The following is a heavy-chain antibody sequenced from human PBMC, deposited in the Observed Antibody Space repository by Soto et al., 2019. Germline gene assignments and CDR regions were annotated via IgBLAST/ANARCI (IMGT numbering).Heavy chain of an antibody. CDR3: ARVLDTAMVLLYYGMDV. CDR2: ISSSSSYI. Sequence: LRLSCAASGFTFSSYSMNWVRQAPGKGLEWVSSISSSSSYIYYADSVKGRFTISRDNAKNSLYLQMNSLRAEDTAVYYCARVLDTAMVLLYYGMDVWGQGTTVTVSS. J-gene: IGHJ6*02. CDR1: GFTFSSYS. V-gene: IGHV3-21*01. D-gene: IGHD5-18*01.